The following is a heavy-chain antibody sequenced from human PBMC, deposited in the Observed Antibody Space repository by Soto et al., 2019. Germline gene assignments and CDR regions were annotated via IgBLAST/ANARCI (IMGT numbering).Heavy chain of an antibody. V-gene: IGHV3-15*07. D-gene: IGHD3-3*01. Sequence: EVQLVESGGGLVKPGGSLRLSCAASGFGISSAWMNWVRQAPGKGLEWVGRIKTKTQGETTDYPAPVKGRFTISRDDSKNTLYLQMNSLKMEDTAVYYCTTGSVEGYWGQGTLVTVSS. J-gene: IGHJ4*02. CDR3: TTGSVEGY. CDR1: GFGISSAW. CDR2: IKTKTQGETT.